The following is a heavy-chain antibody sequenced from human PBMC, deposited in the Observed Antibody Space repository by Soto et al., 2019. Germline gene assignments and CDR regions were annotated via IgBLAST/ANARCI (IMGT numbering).Heavy chain of an antibody. CDR3: ARDTQFLDYLLTSYFDH. Sequence: QDQLVQSGPEVKKPGASVRVSCKASGYAFTGYAMQWVGQAPGQGLEWMGWVNGGNGNSKSSPKFHGRVTISRDTAATTAYMELTDLRSEDTAVYYCARDTQFLDYLLTSYFDHWGQGTLVTVSS. J-gene: IGHJ4*02. CDR2: VNGGNGNS. V-gene: IGHV1-3*01. D-gene: IGHD3-3*01. CDR1: GYAFTGYA.